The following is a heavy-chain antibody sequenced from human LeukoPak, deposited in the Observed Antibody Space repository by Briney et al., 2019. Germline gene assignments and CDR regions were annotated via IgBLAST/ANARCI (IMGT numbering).Heavy chain of an antibody. D-gene: IGHD2-2*01. Sequence: GGSLRLSCAASGFTFSSYGMHWVRQAPGKGLEWVAVIWYDGSNKYYADSVKGRFTISRDNSKNTLYLQMNSLRAEDTAVYYCARSPCSSTSCYYYYMDVWGKGTTVTVSS. J-gene: IGHJ6*03. CDR2: IWYDGSNK. CDR1: GFTFSSYG. V-gene: IGHV3-33*01. CDR3: ARSPCSSTSCYYYYMDV.